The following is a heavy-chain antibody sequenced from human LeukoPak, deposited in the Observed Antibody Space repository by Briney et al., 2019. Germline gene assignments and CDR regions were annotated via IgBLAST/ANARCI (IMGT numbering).Heavy chain of an antibody. CDR1: GGSISNYY. Sequence: TSETLSLTCSVSGGSISNYYWSWIRQPPGKGLEWVGHIHYTGSTSYKPSLKSRVTISVDTSKKQFSLKLSSVTAADTAVYYCARYSGTYYSYWGQGALVTVSS. V-gene: IGHV4-59*01. CDR3: ARYSGTYYSY. CDR2: IHYTGST. D-gene: IGHD1-26*01. J-gene: IGHJ4*02.